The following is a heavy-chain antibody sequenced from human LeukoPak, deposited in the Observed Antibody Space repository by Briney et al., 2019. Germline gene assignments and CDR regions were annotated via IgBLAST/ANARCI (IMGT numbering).Heavy chain of an antibody. Sequence: GGSLRLSCAASGFTFSSYAMSWVRQAPGKGLEWLPVISVSGTNKYYADSVKDRFTTTRDNSKNTLYLQMNSLRAEDTAVYYCAKRSRSSGMVGYYYYMDVWGKGTTVTISS. V-gene: IGHV3-23*01. D-gene: IGHD3-10*01. CDR2: ISVSGTNK. J-gene: IGHJ6*03. CDR3: AKRSRSSGMVGYYYYMDV. CDR1: GFTFSSYA.